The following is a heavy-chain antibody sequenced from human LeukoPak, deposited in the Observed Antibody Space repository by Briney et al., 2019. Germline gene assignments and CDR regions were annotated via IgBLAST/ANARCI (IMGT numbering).Heavy chain of an antibody. Sequence: GGSLRLSCAASGFTFSSYAMHWVRQAPGKGLEWVAVISYDGSNKYYADSVKGRFTISRDNSKNTLYLQMNSLRAKDTAVYYCARGYSGYDMDAFDIWGQGTMVTVSS. J-gene: IGHJ3*02. D-gene: IGHD5-12*01. CDR1: GFTFSSYA. CDR2: ISYDGSNK. CDR3: ARGYSGYDMDAFDI. V-gene: IGHV3-30-3*01.